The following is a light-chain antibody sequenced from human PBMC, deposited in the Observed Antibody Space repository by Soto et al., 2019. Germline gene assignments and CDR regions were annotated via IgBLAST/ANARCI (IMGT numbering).Light chain of an antibody. Sequence: EVVMTQSPATLSSSPGERVTLSCRASQSVGSNLAWYQQTPGQAPTLLIYDASTRTTGLPARFSGSGSGTELTLTISSLQPEDFGVYYCQQYNKWPPWTFGQGTKVDIK. CDR3: QQYNKWPPWT. V-gene: IGKV3-15*01. CDR1: QSVGSN. J-gene: IGKJ1*01. CDR2: DAS.